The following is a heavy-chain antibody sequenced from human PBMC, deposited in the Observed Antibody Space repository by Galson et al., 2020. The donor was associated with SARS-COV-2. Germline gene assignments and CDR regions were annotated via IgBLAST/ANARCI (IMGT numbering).Heavy chain of an antibody. CDR1: GFTFSSYG. D-gene: IGHD3-10*01. CDR3: ARDVTSKVRGVMSYYYGMDV. CDR2: IWYDGSNK. Sequence: SCAASGFTFSSYGMHWVRQAPGKGLEWVAVIWYDGSNKYYADSVKGRFTISRDNSKNTLYLQMNSLRAEDTAVYYCARDVTSKVRGVMSYYYGMDVWGQGTTVTVSS. V-gene: IGHV3-33*01. J-gene: IGHJ6*02.